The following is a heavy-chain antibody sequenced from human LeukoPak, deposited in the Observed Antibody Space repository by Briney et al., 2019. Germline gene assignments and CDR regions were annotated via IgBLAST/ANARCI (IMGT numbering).Heavy chain of an antibody. CDR2: IRYDGSNK. CDR1: GFTFRSYG. J-gene: IGHJ4*02. V-gene: IGHV3-30*02. D-gene: IGHD2-2*01. CDR3: AKSGGYCSSTSCKSGPHH. Sequence: GGSLRLSCAASGFTFRSYGMHWVRQAPGKGLEWVAFIRYDGSNKYYAYSVKGRFTISRDNSKNTLYLQMNSLRSEDTAVYYCAKSGGYCSSTSCKSGPHHWAQGTLVPVSS.